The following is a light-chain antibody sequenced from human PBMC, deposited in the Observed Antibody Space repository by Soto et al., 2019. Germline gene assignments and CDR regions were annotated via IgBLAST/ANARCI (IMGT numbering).Light chain of an antibody. J-gene: IGKJ2*01. CDR1: QSVSNY. Sequence: EIVLTQSPATLSLSPGERATLSCRASQSVSNYLAWYQQKPGQAPRLLIYGASNRATGVPARFSVSGSGTDFTLTISSLEPEDFAVYYCQQRSSWRTFGQGTKLEIK. V-gene: IGKV3-11*01. CDR3: QQRSSWRT. CDR2: GAS.